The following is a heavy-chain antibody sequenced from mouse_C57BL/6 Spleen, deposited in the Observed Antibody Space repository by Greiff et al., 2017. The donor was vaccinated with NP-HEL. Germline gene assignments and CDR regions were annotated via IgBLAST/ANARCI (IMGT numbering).Heavy chain of an antibody. CDR2: INPSSGYT. J-gene: IGHJ2*01. CDR1: GYTFTSYT. Sequence: VKLMESGAELARPGASVKMSCKASGYTFTSYTMHWVKQRPGQGLEWIGYINPSSGYTKYNQKFKDKATLTADKSSSTAYMQLSSLTSEDSAVYYCARSNYGYWGQGTTLTVSS. D-gene: IGHD1-1*01. V-gene: IGHV1-4*01. CDR3: ARSNYGY.